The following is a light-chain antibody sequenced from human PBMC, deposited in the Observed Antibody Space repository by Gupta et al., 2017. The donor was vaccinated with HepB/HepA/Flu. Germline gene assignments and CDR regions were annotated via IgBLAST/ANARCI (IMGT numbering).Light chain of an antibody. J-gene: IGLJ3*02. Sequence: QSALTQPASVSGSPGQSITLSCTGTSSNVGGYNYVSWYQQPPGKAPKLMIYDVRNRPSGVSNRFSGSKSSNTASLTISGLQAEDEADYYCSSYTSSSTWVFGGGTKLTVL. CDR2: DVR. CDR1: SSNVGGYNY. V-gene: IGLV2-14*01. CDR3: SSYTSSSTWV.